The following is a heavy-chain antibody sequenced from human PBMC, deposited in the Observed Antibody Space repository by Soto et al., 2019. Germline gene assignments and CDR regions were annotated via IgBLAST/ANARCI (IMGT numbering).Heavy chain of an antibody. J-gene: IGHJ6*02. V-gene: IGHV4-38-2*01. CDR2: IFHTGST. CDR3: ATLPRLDGMDV. Sequence: LSLTCAVPGYSISSGHSWGWIRQPPGKGLEWIGSIFHTGSTYYNPSLKSRVTLSVDTSKNQFSLKLSSVTAADTAVYFCATLPRLDGMDVWGQGTTVTVSS. D-gene: IGHD6-25*01. CDR1: GYSISSGHS.